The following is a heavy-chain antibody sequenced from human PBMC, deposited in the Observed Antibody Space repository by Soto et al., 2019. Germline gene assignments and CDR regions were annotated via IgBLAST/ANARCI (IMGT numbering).Heavy chain of an antibody. Sequence: GASVKVSCKASGYTFTSYYMHWVRQAPGQGLEWMGIINPSGGSTSYAQKFQGRVTMTRDTSKHQFSLRLTSVTPADTAVYYCARISGSFYNLGADYYYRYMDVWGKGTTVTVSS. CDR2: INPSGGST. D-gene: IGHD3-10*01. J-gene: IGHJ6*03. CDR3: ARISGSFYNLGADYYYRYMDV. V-gene: IGHV1-46*01. CDR1: GYTFTSYY.